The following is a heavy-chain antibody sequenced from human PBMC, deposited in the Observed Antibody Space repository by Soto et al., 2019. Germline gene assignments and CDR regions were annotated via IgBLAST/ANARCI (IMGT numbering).Heavy chain of an antibody. CDR1: GGSISSGDYY. Sequence: SETLSLTCTVSGGSISSGDYYWSWIRQPPGKGLERIGYIYYSGSTYYNPSLKSRVNISVDTSKNQFSLKLSSVTAADTAVYYCAGRTFITVIVWWGQRTLVT. CDR2: IYYSGST. D-gene: IGHD3-22*01. J-gene: IGHJ4*02. V-gene: IGHV4-30-4*01. CDR3: AGRTFITVIVW.